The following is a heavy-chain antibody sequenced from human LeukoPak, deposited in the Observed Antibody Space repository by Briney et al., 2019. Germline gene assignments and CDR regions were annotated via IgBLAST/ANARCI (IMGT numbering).Heavy chain of an antibody. CDR3: ARQAGGSWFDY. CDR1: GFTVSSNY. CDR2: IYSADST. D-gene: IGHD6-13*01. V-gene: IGHV3-66*04. J-gene: IGHJ4*02. Sequence: GGPLRLSCVVSGFTVSSNYMSWVRQAPGKGLEWVSVIYSADSTYYAGSVKGRFTISRDNSKNTLYLQMNSLRAEDTAVFYCARQAGGSWFDYWGQGTLVTVSS.